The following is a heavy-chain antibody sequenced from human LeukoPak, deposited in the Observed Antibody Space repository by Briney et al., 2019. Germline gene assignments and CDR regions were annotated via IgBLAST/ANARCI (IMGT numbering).Heavy chain of an antibody. CDR3: AKEANQLRFLEWLLYFDY. D-gene: IGHD3-3*01. J-gene: IGHJ4*02. V-gene: IGHV1-46*01. Sequence: ASVKVSCKASGYTFTSYYMHWVRQAPGQGLEWMGIINPSGGSTSYAQKFQGRVTMTRDTSTSTVYMELSSLRSEDTAVYYCAKEANQLRFLEWLLYFDYWGQGTLVTVSS. CDR2: INPSGGST. CDR1: GYTFTSYY.